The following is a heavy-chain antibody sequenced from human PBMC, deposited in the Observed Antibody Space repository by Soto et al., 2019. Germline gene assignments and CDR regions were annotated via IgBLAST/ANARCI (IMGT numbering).Heavy chain of an antibody. CDR1: GYTFTSYD. Sequence: ASVKVSCKASGYTFTSYDINWVRQATGQGLEWMGWMNPNSGNTGYAQKFQGRVTMARNTSISTAYMELSSLRSEDTAVYYCARVGTGAAWYQWFGPWGQGTLVTVSS. CDR2: MNPNSGNT. V-gene: IGHV1-8*01. CDR3: ARVGTGAAWYQWFGP. J-gene: IGHJ5*02. D-gene: IGHD6-13*01.